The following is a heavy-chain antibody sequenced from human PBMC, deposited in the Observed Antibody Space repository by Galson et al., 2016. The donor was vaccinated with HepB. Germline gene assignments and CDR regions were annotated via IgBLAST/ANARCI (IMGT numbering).Heavy chain of an antibody. CDR3: ARIGPYGYFDL. V-gene: IGHV4-59*02. CDR1: GGSVSTYY. CDR2: IYYSGST. Sequence: QVQLQESGPGLVKPSETLSLTCTVSGGSVSTYYWSWIRQPPGKGLEWIGYIYYSGSTNYNPSLKSRVTMSVDTSNNQFTLKLTSLTAADTAVYYCARIGPYGYFDLWGRGTLVTV. J-gene: IGHJ2*01.